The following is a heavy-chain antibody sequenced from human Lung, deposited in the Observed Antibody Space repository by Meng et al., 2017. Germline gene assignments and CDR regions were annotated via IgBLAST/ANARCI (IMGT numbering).Heavy chain of an antibody. CDR2: IIPLFDTT. Sequence: QGQRVKSGGGGKKPGSSVKVSCKASGGTFSSSAISWVRQAPGQGLEWMGGIIPLFDTTHYAQNFQGRVSITADESTRTAYMELSSLRSEDTAVYYCARALGLTTMMTYWGQGTLVTVSS. J-gene: IGHJ4*02. V-gene: IGHV1-69*01. D-gene: IGHD3-22*01. CDR1: GGTFSSSA. CDR3: ARALGLTTMMTY.